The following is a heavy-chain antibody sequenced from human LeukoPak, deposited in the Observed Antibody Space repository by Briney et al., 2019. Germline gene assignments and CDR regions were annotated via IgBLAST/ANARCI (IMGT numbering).Heavy chain of an antibody. D-gene: IGHD2/OR15-2a*01. Sequence: SETLSLTCAVYGGSFSGYYWSWIRQPPGKGLEWIGEINHSGRTNYNPSLTSRVSISVDTSKNQFSLELSSVTAADTAVYYCARGILVTVYAAFDYWGQGTLVTVSS. CDR3: ARGILVTVYAAFDY. J-gene: IGHJ4*02. CDR1: GGSFSGYY. V-gene: IGHV4-34*01. CDR2: INHSGRT.